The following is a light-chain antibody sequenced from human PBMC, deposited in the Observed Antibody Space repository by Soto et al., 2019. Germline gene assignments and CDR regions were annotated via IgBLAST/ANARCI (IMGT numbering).Light chain of an antibody. CDR1: QSVSDK. V-gene: IGKV3-15*01. Sequence: EIVMTQSPATLSVSPGERATLSCRASQSVSDKLAWYQQKPGQAPRLLIYHASTRATGIPARFSGSGSGTEFTLTISSLQSEDFGVYYCQQYDYWPRTFGQGTKVDIK. CDR3: QQYDYWPRT. J-gene: IGKJ1*01. CDR2: HAS.